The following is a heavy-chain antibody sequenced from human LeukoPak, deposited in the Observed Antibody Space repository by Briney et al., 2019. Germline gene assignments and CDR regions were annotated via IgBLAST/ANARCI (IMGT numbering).Heavy chain of an antibody. J-gene: IGHJ4*02. CDR1: GGTFSSYA. CDR2: IIPIFGTA. D-gene: IGHD2-2*01. V-gene: IGHV1-69*13. CDR3: ARDRENIVLVPGAKRKTWYFDY. Sequence: SVKVSCKASGGTFSSYAISWVRQAPGQGLEWMGGIIPIFGTANYAQKFQGRVTITADESTSTAYMELSSLRSEDTAVYYCARDRENIVLVPGAKRKTWYFDYWGQGTLVTVSS.